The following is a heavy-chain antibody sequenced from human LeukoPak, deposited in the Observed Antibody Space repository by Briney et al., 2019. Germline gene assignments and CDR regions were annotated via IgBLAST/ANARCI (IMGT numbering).Heavy chain of an antibody. V-gene: IGHV4-39*07. CDR1: GGSITSSNSY. CDR3: ARDRGLPVFDY. Sequence: SETLSLTCTVSGGSITSSNSYWGWIRQPPGMGLEWIGSIYESGTTYYNPSLKSRVTISVDTSKNQFSLKLSSVTAADTAVYYCARDRGLPVFDYWGQGTLVTVSS. CDR2: IYESGTT. J-gene: IGHJ4*02. D-gene: IGHD3-10*01.